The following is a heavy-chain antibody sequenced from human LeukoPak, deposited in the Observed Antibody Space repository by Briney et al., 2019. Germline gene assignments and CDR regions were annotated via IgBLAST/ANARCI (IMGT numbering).Heavy chain of an antibody. J-gene: IGHJ3*02. CDR2: NYPRDSDT. Sequence: GESLKISCKGSGYSFTSYWIGWVRQTPGKGLEWMGINYPRDSDTRYSPSFQGQVTISTDKSTSTAYLQWSSLKASDTAMYYCARRRMIGDAFDIWGQGTMVTVSS. V-gene: IGHV5-51*01. D-gene: IGHD3-22*01. CDR1: GYSFTSYW. CDR3: ARRRMIGDAFDI.